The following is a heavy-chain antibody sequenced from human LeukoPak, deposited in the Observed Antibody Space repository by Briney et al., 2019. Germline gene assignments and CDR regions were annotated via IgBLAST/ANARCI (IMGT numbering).Heavy chain of an antibody. Sequence: ASVKVSCKASGYTFTSYGISWVRQAPGQGLEWMGWISAYNGNTNYAQKLQGRVTMTTDTSTSTAYMELRSLRSDDTAVYYCARGPYAYGSGSYGDAFDIWGQGTMVTVSS. CDR1: GYTFTSYG. CDR3: ARGPYAYGSGSYGDAFDI. J-gene: IGHJ3*02. V-gene: IGHV1-18*01. D-gene: IGHD3-10*01. CDR2: ISAYNGNT.